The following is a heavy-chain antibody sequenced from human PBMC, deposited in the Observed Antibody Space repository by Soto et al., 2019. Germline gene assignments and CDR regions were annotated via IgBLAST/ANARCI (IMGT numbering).Heavy chain of an antibody. CDR1: GFGFTFSTSA. V-gene: IGHV3-23*01. CDR2: FRESGGTT. J-gene: IGHJ4*02. D-gene: IGHD3-16*01. CDR3: AKDSDYGTNQT. Sequence: GGSLRLSCAASGFGFTFSTSAMGWVRQAPGKGLEWVSTFRESGGTTHYANSVKGRFTISRDTSKNTLYLQMNSLRAEDTAVYYCAKDSDYGTNQTWGPGTLVTVSS.